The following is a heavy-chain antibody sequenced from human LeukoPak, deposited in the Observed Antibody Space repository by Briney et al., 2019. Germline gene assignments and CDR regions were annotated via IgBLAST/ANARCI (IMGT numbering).Heavy chain of an antibody. D-gene: IGHD6-19*01. J-gene: IGHJ4*02. V-gene: IGHV1-8*01. Sequence: ASVKVSCKASGYTFTNNDINWVRQTTGQGIEWMGWVSPDSGDTGYAPNFRGRVTMTTDTSINTAYMELTSLTSEDTAIYYCTRGRAAGDWGQGTLITVSS. CDR2: VSPDSGDT. CDR3: TRGRAAGD. CDR1: GYTFTNND.